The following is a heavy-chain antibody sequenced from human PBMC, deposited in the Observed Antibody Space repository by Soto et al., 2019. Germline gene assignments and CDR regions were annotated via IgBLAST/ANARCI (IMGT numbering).Heavy chain of an antibody. CDR1: GFSISSGYY. V-gene: IGHV4-38-2*01. J-gene: IGHJ5*02. D-gene: IGHD6-13*01. Sequence: QVQLQESGPGLVKPSETLSLTCVVSGFSISSGYYWGWIRQPPGKGLEWIGSIYHSGTTYYNPALKSRVTLSLDTSRNQFSLRLTSVTAADTAVYYCARSLLTSSWYAGSWGQGILVTVSS. CDR2: IYHSGTT. CDR3: ARSLLTSSWYAGS.